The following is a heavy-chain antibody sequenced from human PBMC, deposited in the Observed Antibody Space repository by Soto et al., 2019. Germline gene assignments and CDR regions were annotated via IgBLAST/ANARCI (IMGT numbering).Heavy chain of an antibody. Sequence: SETLSLTCTVSGGSISSYYWSWIRQPPGKGLEWIAYIYYNGTTNYNPSLKSRVTISLDTSKNQFSLKLSSVTAADTAVYYCARGRDYIWGRQNWFDPWGQGTLVTVS. J-gene: IGHJ5*02. CDR3: ARGRDYIWGRQNWFDP. V-gene: IGHV4-59*12. CDR1: GGSISSYY. CDR2: IYYNGTT. D-gene: IGHD3-16*01.